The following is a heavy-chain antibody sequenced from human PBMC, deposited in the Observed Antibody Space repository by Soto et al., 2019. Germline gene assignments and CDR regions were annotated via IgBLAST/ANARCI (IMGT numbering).Heavy chain of an antibody. J-gene: IGHJ3*02. D-gene: IGHD2-15*01. CDR1: GFTFSSYG. CDR2: IWYDGSNK. Sequence: QVQLVESGGGVVQPGRSLRLSCAASGFTFSSYGMHWVRQAPGKGLEWVAVIWYDGSNKYYADSVKGRFTISRDNSKNTLYLQMNSLRAEDTAVYYCARDGIVVAVAATEGAFDIWGQGTMVTVSS. V-gene: IGHV3-33*01. CDR3: ARDGIVVAVAATEGAFDI.